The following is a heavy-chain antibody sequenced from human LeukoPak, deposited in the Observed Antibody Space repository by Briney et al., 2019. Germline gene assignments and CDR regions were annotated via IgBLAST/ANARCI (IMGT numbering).Heavy chain of an antibody. CDR2: IKGGGSEK. Sequence: GESLRLSCAASGFTFSSYWMSWVRQAPGKGLEWVANIKGGGSEKYYVDSVKGRFTISRDNAKNSLYLQMNSLRAEDTAVYYCASPAKYSDTWYFDYWGQGTLVTVSS. V-gene: IGHV3-7*01. J-gene: IGHJ4*02. CDR3: ASPAKYSDTWYFDY. D-gene: IGHD6-6*01. CDR1: GFTFSSYW.